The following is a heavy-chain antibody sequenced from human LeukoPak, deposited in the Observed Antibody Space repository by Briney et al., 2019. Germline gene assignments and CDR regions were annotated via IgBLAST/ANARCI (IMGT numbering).Heavy chain of an antibody. CDR2: IYYSGST. CDR1: GGSISSYY. CDR3: ARAYCSGGSCYPSEELDYYYYMDV. V-gene: IGHV4-59*01. D-gene: IGHD2-15*01. J-gene: IGHJ6*03. Sequence: SETLSLTCTVSGGSISSYYWSWIRQPQGRGLEWIGYIYYSGSTNYNPSLKSRVTISVDTSKNQFSLKLSSVTAADTAVYYCARAYCSGGSCYPSEELDYYYYMDVWGKGTTVTVSS.